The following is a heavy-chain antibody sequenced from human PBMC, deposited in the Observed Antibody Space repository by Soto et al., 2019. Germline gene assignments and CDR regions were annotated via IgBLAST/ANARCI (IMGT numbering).Heavy chain of an antibody. CDR2: IYYSGST. CDR3: ARGTGPAAILGPLFDP. D-gene: IGHD2-2*02. CDR1: GGSISSGGYY. V-gene: IGHV4-31*03. Sequence: SETLSLTCTVSGGSISSGGYYWSWIRQHPGKGLEWIGYIYYSGSTYYNPSLKSRVTISVDTSKNQFSLKLSSVTAADTAVYYCARGTGPAAILGPLFDPWGQGTLVTV. J-gene: IGHJ5*02.